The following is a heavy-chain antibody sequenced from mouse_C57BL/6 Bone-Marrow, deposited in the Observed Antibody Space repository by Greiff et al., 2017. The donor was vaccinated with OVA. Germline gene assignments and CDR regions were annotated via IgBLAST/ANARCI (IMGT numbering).Heavy chain of an antibody. D-gene: IGHD1-1*01. V-gene: IGHV5-17*01. CDR2: ISSGSSTI. J-gene: IGHJ4*01. CDR3: ARWYYGSSLYYAMDY. CDR1: GFTFSDYG. Sequence: EVQVVESGGGLVKPGGSLKLSCAASGFTFSDYGMHWVRQAPETGLEWVAYISSGSSTIYYADTVKGRFTISRDNAKNTLFLQMTSLRSEDTAMYYCARWYYGSSLYYAMDYWGQGTSVTVSS.